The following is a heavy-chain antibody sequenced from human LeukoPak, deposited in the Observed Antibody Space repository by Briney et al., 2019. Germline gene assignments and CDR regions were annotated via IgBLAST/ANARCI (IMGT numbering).Heavy chain of an antibody. CDR2: IVVSSGYR. Sequence: SVKVSCMTSGFTFGPSTMQWVRQAPGQGLEWIGWIVVSSGYREYAQKLQERVTITTDMSTSTSYLELRSLEFEDTAVYYCAAERYEGHCCWFDPWGQGTLVTVSS. J-gene: IGHJ5*02. D-gene: IGHD1-14*01. CDR3: AAERYEGHCCWFDP. CDR1: GFTFGPST. V-gene: IGHV1-58*02.